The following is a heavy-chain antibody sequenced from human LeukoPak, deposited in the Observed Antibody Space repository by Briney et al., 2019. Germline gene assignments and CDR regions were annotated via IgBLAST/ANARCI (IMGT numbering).Heavy chain of an antibody. CDR1: GFTFSSYA. D-gene: IGHD6-19*01. V-gene: IGHV3-23*01. J-gene: IGHJ4*02. CDR2: ISGSGGST. Sequence: GGSLRLSCAASGFTFSSYAMSWVRRAAGKGLEWVSGISGSGGSTYYADSVKGRFTISRDNSKNTLYLQMNSLRAEDTAVYYCAKAPQQWLVPGIDYWGQGTLVTVSS. CDR3: AKAPQQWLVPGIDY.